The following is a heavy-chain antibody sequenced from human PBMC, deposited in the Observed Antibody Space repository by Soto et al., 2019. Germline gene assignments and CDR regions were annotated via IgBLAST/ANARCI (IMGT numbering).Heavy chain of an antibody. D-gene: IGHD3-16*01. V-gene: IGHV3-9*01. CDR1: GFNFDDYA. J-gene: IGHJ4*02. CDR2: ISWNSGSI. Sequence: GGFLRLSCEASGFNFDDYAMHWVRQAPGKGLGGVGGISWNSGSIGYADSVKGRFTISRDNAKKSLYLQMNRLTAEDTSLYYWAKDSAGGVGRLDYWGQGTLVTVSS. CDR3: AKDSAGGVGRLDY.